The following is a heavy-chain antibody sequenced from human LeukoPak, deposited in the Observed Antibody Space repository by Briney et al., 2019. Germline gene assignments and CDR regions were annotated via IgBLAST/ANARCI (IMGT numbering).Heavy chain of an antibody. V-gene: IGHV4-59*12. Sequence: SETLSLTCTVSGGSISSYYWSWIRQPPGKGLEWIGYIYYSGSTNYNPSLKSRVTISVDTSKNQFSLKLSSVTAADTAVYYCARDSGYSGHDSYFDYWGQGTLVTVSS. CDR3: ARDSGYSGHDSYFDY. CDR2: IYYSGST. CDR1: GGSISSYY. J-gene: IGHJ4*02. D-gene: IGHD5-12*01.